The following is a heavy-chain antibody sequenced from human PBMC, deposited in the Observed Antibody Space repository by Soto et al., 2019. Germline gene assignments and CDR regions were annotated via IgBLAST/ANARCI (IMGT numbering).Heavy chain of an antibody. CDR2: IYYSGST. CDR1: GGSISSGGYY. Sequence: SETLSLTCTVSGGSISSGGYYWSWIRQHPGKGLEWIGYIYYSGSTYYNPSLKSRVTISVDTSKNQFSLKLSSVTAADTAVYYCARVRWFGELLSGWFDHWGQGTLVTVLL. D-gene: IGHD3-10*01. V-gene: IGHV4-31*03. J-gene: IGHJ5*02. CDR3: ARVRWFGELLSGWFDH.